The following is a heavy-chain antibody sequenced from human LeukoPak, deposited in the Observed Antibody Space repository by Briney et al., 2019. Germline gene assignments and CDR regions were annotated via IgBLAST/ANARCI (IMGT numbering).Heavy chain of an antibody. V-gene: IGHV1-69*04. D-gene: IGHD6-19*01. CDR2: IIPILGIA. CDR3: ARETEWLVETYYYYGMDV. CDR1: GGTFSSYT. J-gene: IGHJ6*02. Sequence: EASVKVSCKASGGTFSSYTISWVRQAPGQGLEWMGRIIPILGIATYAQKFQGRVTITADKSTSTAYMELSSLRSEDTAVYYCARETEWLVETYYYYGMDVWGQGTTVTVSS.